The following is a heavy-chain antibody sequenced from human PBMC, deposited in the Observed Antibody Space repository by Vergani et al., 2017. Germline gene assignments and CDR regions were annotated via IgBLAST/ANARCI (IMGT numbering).Heavy chain of an antibody. D-gene: IGHD5-12*01. J-gene: IGHJ6*02. V-gene: IGHV3-48*03. CDR1: GFTFSSYE. CDR2: ISSSGSTI. CDR3: ARGPRGYSGDDSRLGRANYYYYGMDV. Sequence: EVQLVESGGGWVQPGGSLRLSCAASGFTFSSYEMNWVRQAPGKGLAWVAYISSSGSTIYYADSVKGRFTISRDNAKNSLDLQINSLRAEDTAVYYCARGPRGYSGDDSRLGRANYYYYGMDVWGQGSTVTVSS.